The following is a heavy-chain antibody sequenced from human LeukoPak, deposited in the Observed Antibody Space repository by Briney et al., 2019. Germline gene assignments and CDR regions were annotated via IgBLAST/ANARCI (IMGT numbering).Heavy chain of an antibody. Sequence: SETLSLTCAVYGGSFSGYYWSWIRQPPGKGLEWIGEINHSGSTNYNPSLKSRVTISVDTSKNQFFLKLSSVTAADTAVYYCATLPRIAAPNWGQGTLVTVSS. CDR3: ATLPRIAAPN. CDR2: INHSGST. V-gene: IGHV4-34*01. CDR1: GGSFSGYY. J-gene: IGHJ4*02. D-gene: IGHD6-13*01.